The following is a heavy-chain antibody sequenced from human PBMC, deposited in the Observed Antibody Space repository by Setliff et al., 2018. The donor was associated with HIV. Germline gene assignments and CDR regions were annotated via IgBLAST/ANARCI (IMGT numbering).Heavy chain of an antibody. D-gene: IGHD6-6*01. V-gene: IGHV3-30*04. CDR2: ISHDGSYK. CDR3: ARDRKFGSSGHYYYYMDV. J-gene: IGHJ6*03. CDR1: GFTFSSYP. Sequence: LRLSCAGPGFTFSSYPMHWVRQAPGKGLEWVALISHDGSYKYYADSVQGRFTISRDNSKNTLSLQMNSPRAGDTAVYYCARDRKFGSSGHYYYYMDVWGKGTTVTVSS.